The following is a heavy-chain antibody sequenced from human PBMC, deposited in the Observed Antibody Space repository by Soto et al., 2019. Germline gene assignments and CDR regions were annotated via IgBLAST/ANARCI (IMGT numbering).Heavy chain of an antibody. V-gene: IGHV3-21*01. D-gene: IGHD2-2*01. J-gene: IGHJ6*02. CDR2: ISSSSSYI. Sequence: GGSLRLSCAASGFTFSSYSMNWVRQAPGKGLEWVSSISSSSSYIYYADSVKGRFTISRDNAKNSLYLQMNSLRAEDTAVYYCARDQFHCSSTSCPVRGYGMDVWGQGTTVTVSS. CDR1: GFTFSSYS. CDR3: ARDQFHCSSTSCPVRGYGMDV.